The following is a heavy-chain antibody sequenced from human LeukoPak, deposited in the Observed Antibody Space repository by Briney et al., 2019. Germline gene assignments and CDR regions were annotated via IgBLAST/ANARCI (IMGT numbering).Heavy chain of an antibody. J-gene: IGHJ6*03. CDR3: ARDRSDYGDHPYYYMDV. CDR2: IYYSGST. V-gene: IGHV4-38-2*02. CDR1: GYSTSSGYY. D-gene: IGHD4-17*01. Sequence: SETLFLTCTVSGYSTSSGYYWGWIRQPPGKGLEWIGSIYYSGSTNHNPSLKSRVTISVDTSKNQFSLKLSSVTAADTAVYYCARDRSDYGDHPYYYMDVWGKGTAVTISS.